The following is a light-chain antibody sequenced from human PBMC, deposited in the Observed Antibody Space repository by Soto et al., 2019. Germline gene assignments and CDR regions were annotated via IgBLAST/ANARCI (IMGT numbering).Light chain of an antibody. V-gene: IGKV1-39*01. CDR3: QQRSNWPIT. CDR2: AAS. J-gene: IGKJ5*01. CDR1: QDVVNY. Sequence: DIQMTHSPSSLSASVGDSVTITWRAGQDVVNYLNWYQQKPGKAPRLLIYAASSLQSGVPSRFSGSGSGTDFTLTISSLEPEDFAVCYCQQRSNWPITFGQGTRLEIK.